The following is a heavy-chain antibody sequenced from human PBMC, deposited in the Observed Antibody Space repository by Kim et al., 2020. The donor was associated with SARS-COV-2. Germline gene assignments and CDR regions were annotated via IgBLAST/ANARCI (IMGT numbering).Heavy chain of an antibody. D-gene: IGHD3-3*01. V-gene: IGHV1-46*01. Sequence: ASVKVSCKASGYTFTSYYMHWVRQAPGQGLEWMGIINPSGGSTSYAQKFQGRVTMTRDTSTSTVYMELSSLRSEDTAVYYCARGPVGDFWSGPLIDYWGQGTLVTVSS. CDR1: GYTFTSYY. J-gene: IGHJ4*02. CDR3: ARGPVGDFWSGPLIDY. CDR2: INPSGGST.